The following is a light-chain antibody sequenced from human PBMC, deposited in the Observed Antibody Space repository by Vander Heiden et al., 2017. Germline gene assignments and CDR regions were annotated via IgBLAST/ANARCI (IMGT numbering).Light chain of an antibody. J-gene: IGKJ1*01. V-gene: IGKV3-20*01. CDR2: GAS. CDR3: QQYGSSPRT. CDR1: QSVSSSY. Sequence: EIVLTPSPGTLSLSPGERATLSCRASQSVSSSYLAWYQQKPGQAPRLLIYGASSRATCIPDRFSGSGSGTDFTLTISRLEPEDFAVYYCQQYGSSPRTFGQGTKVEIK.